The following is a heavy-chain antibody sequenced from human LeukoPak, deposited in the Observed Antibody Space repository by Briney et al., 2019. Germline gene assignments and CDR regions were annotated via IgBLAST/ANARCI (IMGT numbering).Heavy chain of an antibody. J-gene: IGHJ4*02. CDR1: GGSFSGYY. CDR3: AREPSNYFDY. Sequence: PSETLSLTCAVYGGSFSGYYWSWIRQPPGKGLEWIGEINHSGSTNYNPSLKSRVTISVDTSKNQFSLKLSSVTAADTAVYYCAREPSNYFDYWSQGTLVTVSS. CDR2: INHSGST. V-gene: IGHV4-34*01.